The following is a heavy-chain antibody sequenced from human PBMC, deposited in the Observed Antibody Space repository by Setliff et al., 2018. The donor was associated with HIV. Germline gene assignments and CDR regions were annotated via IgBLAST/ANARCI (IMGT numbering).Heavy chain of an antibody. CDR2: ISSDGRYI. CDR1: GFSFRTYN. V-gene: IGHV3-21*01. D-gene: IGHD1-20*01. Sequence: PGGSLRLSCAASGFSFRTYNMNWVRQAPGKGLEWVSSISSDGRYIYYADSVKGRFTISRDDAKSSLYLQMYSLRAEDTAVYYCARDPGITAKSFYFDCWGQGTLVTVSS. CDR3: ARDPGITAKSFYFDC. J-gene: IGHJ4*02.